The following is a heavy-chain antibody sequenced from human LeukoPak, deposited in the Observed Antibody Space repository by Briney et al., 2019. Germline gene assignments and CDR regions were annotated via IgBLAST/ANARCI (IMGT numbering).Heavy chain of an antibody. CDR1: GFTFTSDA. Sequence: GGSLRLSCPASGFTFTSDATSWVRQAPGKGLEWVSAISGSGGSTYYADSVKGRFTISRDNSKNTLYLQMNSLRAEDTAVYYCAKYSGPAGTSGWICYWGQGTLVTVSS. CDR2: ISGSGGST. J-gene: IGHJ4*02. CDR3: AKYSGPAGTSGWICY. V-gene: IGHV3-23*01. D-gene: IGHD6-19*01.